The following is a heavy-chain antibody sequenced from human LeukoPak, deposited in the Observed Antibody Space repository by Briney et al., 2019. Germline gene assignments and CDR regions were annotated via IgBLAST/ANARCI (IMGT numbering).Heavy chain of an antibody. CDR1: GFTFRSHA. D-gene: IGHD3-3*01. J-gene: IGHJ6*02. V-gene: IGHV3-23*01. Sequence: GGSLRLSCVGSGFTFRSHAMSWVRQAPEKGLEFVSGIYENGGTTYYADSVKGRFTISRDNSKNTLYLQMNSLRAEDTAVYYCAREGSLRFLEWLSINYYYYGMDVWGQGTTVTVSS. CDR3: AREGSLRFLEWLSINYYYYGMDV. CDR2: IYENGGTT.